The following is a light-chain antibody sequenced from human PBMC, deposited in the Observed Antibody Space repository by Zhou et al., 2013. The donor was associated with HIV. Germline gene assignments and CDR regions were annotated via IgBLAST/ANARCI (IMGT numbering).Light chain of an antibody. CDR3: QQYDTYPWT. CDR1: QFISSW. CDR2: KAS. J-gene: IGKJ1*01. V-gene: IGKV1-5*03. Sequence: DIQMTQSPSTLSASVGDRVTITCRASQFISSWLAWYQQKPGKAPKVLIYKASILESGVPSRFSGSASGTEFTLTISSLQPEDFATYYCQQYDTYPWTFGQGTKVEIK.